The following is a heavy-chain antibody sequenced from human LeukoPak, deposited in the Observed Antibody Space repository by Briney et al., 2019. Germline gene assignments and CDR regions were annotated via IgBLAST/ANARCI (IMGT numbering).Heavy chain of an antibody. CDR1: GSTFSSYA. Sequence: GGSLRLSCAASGSTFSSYAMSWVRQAPGKGLEWVSAISGSGGSTYYADSVKGRFTISRDNSKNTLYLQMNSLRAVDTAVYYCAKDFIRGYYYTPFDYWGQGTLVTVSS. J-gene: IGHJ4*02. CDR3: AKDFIRGYYYTPFDY. CDR2: ISGSGGST. D-gene: IGHD3-22*01. V-gene: IGHV3-23*01.